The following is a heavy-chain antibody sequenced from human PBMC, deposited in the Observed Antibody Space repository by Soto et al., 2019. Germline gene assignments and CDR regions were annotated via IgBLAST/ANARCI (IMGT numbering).Heavy chain of an antibody. D-gene: IGHD6-19*01. V-gene: IGHV1-3*01. CDR2: INAGNGNT. CDR3: ARGLAVADYYGMEV. CDR1: GYTFTSYA. Sequence: ASVKVSCKASGYTFTSYAMHWVRQAPGQRLEWMGWINAGNGNTKYSQKFQGRVTITRDTSASTAYMELSSLRSEDTAVYYCARGLAVADYYGMEVWGQGTTVTVSS. J-gene: IGHJ6*02.